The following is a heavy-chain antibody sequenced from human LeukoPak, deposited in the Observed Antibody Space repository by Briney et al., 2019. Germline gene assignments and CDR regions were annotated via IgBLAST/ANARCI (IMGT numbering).Heavy chain of an antibody. J-gene: IGHJ4*02. D-gene: IGHD3-3*01. CDR1: GSGFTSYW. CDR2: IYPGDSDT. V-gene: IGHV5-51*01. CDR3: ARLEWGTSTVPFDY. Sequence: GVALQISCQGSGSGFTSYWIGWVRPMPGKGLEWMGIIYPGDSDTRYSPSFQGQVTISADKSISTAYLQWSSLKASDTAMYYCARLEWGTSTVPFDYWGQGTLVTVSS.